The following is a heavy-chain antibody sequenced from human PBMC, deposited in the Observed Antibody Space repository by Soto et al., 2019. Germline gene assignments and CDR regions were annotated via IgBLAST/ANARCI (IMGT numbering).Heavy chain of an antibody. Sequence: QAQLPQWGAGLVKPSETLSLTCGVSDGSFSDYLWSWIRQPPGKGLEWIGEINRSGSATYNPSLKSRGTISVDTSRNQFSLSLHSVTAADTAMYYCARGPKYYNVYTGRRLDPFDVWGQGTMVTVSS. J-gene: IGHJ3*01. CDR1: DGSFSDYL. CDR2: INRSGSA. CDR3: ARGPKYYNVYTGRRLDPFDV. D-gene: IGHD3-9*01. V-gene: IGHV4-34*02.